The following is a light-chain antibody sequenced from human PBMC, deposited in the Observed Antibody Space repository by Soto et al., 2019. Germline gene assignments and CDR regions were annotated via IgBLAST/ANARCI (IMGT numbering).Light chain of an antibody. CDR3: QQRSNWPPT. Sequence: EIVLTQSPATLSLSPGERATLSCRASQSVSSYLAWYQQKPGQAPSLLIYDASNRATGVPARFSGSGSGTAFTLTISSLEPEDVAVYYCQQRSNWPPTFGGGTKVEIK. V-gene: IGKV3-11*01. CDR2: DAS. CDR1: QSVSSY. J-gene: IGKJ4*01.